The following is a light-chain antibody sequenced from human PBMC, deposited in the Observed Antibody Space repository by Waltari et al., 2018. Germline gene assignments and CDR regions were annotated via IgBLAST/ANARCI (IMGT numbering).Light chain of an antibody. J-gene: IGKJ2*01. V-gene: IGKV1-5*01. Sequence: DIQMTQSPSTLSASVGDRATLTCRASETINTWVAWYQQQPGKAPNLLIYDASSLQSGVPSRFSGSGSGTEFTLTISSLQPGDFATYHCQQYNSYPYTFGQGTKLEI. CDR1: ETINTW. CDR2: DAS. CDR3: QQYNSYPYT.